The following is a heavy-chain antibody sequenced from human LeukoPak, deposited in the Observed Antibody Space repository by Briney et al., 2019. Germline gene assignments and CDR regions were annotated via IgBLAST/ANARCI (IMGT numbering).Heavy chain of an antibody. V-gene: IGHV1-8*03. CDR3: ARSSSGWYNWFDP. Sequence: ASVKVSCYASGYTFTTYDINWVRQATGQGLEWMGWMNPNSGNTGYAQNFQGRVTITRNTSISTAYMELSSLRSEDTAVYYCARSSSGWYNWFDPWGQGTLVTVSS. J-gene: IGHJ5*02. D-gene: IGHD6-19*01. CDR2: MNPNSGNT. CDR1: GYTFTTYD.